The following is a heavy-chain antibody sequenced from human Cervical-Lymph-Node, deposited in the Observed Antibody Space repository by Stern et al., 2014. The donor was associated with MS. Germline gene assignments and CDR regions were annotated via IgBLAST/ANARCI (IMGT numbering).Heavy chain of an antibody. CDR2: IYPGDAGT. J-gene: IGHJ6*02. V-gene: IGHV5-51*03. CDR3: ARPGDDTAKYGLDV. CDR1: GYSFATYC. Sequence: EVQLVESGAEVKKPGESLKISCKGSGYSFATYCIGWVRQTPGKGLEWMGIIYPGDAGTRYSPSFQGPVTITADTSISTAYLHRSSLKASDTAMYYCARPGDDTAKYGLDVWGQGTTVTVSS. D-gene: IGHD5-18*01.